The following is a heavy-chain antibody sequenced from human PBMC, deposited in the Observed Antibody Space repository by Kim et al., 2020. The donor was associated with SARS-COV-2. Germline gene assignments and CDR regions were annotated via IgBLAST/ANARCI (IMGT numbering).Heavy chain of an antibody. CDR3: TTDRGTAYYYYGMDV. Sequence: APVNGRLTISRDESKNTLSLQMNSLKPEDTAVYYCTTDRGTAYYYYGMDVWGQGTTVTVSS. D-gene: IGHD3-10*01. V-gene: IGHV3-15*01. J-gene: IGHJ6*02.